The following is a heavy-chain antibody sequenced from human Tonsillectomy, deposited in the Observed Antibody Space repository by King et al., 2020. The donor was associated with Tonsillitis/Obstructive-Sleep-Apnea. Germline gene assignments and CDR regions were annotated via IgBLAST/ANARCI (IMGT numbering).Heavy chain of an antibody. J-gene: IGHJ6*02. CDR2: IFSNDEK. D-gene: IGHD2-2*01. CDR3: ARIQGPGYCSSTSCYPLYYYYGMDV. CDR1: GFSLSNARMG. Sequence: VTLKESGPVLVKPTETLTLTCTVSGFSLSNARMGVSWIRQPPGKALEWLAHIFSNDEKSYSTSLKSRLTISKDTSKSQVVLTMTNMDPVDTATYYRARIQGPGYCSSTSCYPLYYYYGMDVWGQGTTVTVSS. V-gene: IGHV2-26*01.